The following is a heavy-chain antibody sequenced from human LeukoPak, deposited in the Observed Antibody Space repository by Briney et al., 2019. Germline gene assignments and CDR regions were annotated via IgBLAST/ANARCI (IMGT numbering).Heavy chain of an antibody. CDR1: GGSISGYF. V-gene: IGHV4-59*01. D-gene: IGHD3-22*01. Sequence: SETLSLTCTVSGGSISGYFWSWIRQPPGKGLQWIGYIYYSGSTNYNPSLKSRVTISVDTSNNQFSLKLSSVTAADTAVYYCARWGSSGFDYWGQGTRVTVSS. J-gene: IGHJ4*02. CDR3: ARWGSSGFDY. CDR2: IYYSGST.